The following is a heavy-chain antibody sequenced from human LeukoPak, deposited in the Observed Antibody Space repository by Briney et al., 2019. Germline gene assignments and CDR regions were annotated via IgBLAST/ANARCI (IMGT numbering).Heavy chain of an antibody. Sequence: NPSQTLSLTCTVSGGSISSGDYYWSWIRQPPGKGLEWIGYIYYSGSTYYNPSLKSRVTISVDTSKNQFSLKLSSVTAADTAVYYCAGGGQQLAPYFDYWGQGTLVTVSS. V-gene: IGHV4-30-4*01. CDR1: GGSISSGDYY. D-gene: IGHD6-13*01. J-gene: IGHJ4*02. CDR3: AGGGQQLAPYFDY. CDR2: IYYSGST.